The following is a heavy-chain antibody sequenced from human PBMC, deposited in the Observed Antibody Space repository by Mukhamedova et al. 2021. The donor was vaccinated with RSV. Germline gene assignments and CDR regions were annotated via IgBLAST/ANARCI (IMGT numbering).Heavy chain of an antibody. J-gene: IGHJ3*02. CDR3: ARALGQWLAVDAFDI. V-gene: IGHV3-53*01. CDR2: IYSGGST. D-gene: IGHD6-19*01. Sequence: IYSGGSTYYADSVKGRFTISRDNSKNTLYLQMNSLRAEDTAVYYCARALGQWLAVDAFDIWGQGTMVTVSS.